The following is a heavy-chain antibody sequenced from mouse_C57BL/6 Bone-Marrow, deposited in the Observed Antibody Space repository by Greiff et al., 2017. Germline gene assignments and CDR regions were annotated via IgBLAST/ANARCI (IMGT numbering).Heavy chain of an antibody. CDR2: INPSSGYT. Sequence: QVQLQQSGAELAKPGASVKLSCKASGYTFTSYWMHWVKQRPGQGLEWIGYINPSSGYTKYNQKFKDKATLTADKSSSTAYMQLSSLTYEDSAVXYCARGNYSDYYAMDYWGQGTSVTVSS. V-gene: IGHV1-7*01. CDR3: ARGNYSDYYAMDY. CDR1: GYTFTSYW. J-gene: IGHJ4*01. D-gene: IGHD2-12*01.